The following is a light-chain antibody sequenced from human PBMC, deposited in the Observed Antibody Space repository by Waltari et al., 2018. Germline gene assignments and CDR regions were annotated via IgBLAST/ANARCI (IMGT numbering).Light chain of an antibody. CDR2: DVS. J-gene: IGLJ1*01. Sequence: QSALTQPASESGSPGQSITISCTGTSSDVGGYNYVSWYQQYPGKAPKLMIYDVSNRPSGISHRCPGSKSGNTASLTISGLQAEDEADYYCGSYASSSTFVFGTGTKVTVL. CDR1: SSDVGGYNY. CDR3: GSYASSSTFV. V-gene: IGLV2-14*01.